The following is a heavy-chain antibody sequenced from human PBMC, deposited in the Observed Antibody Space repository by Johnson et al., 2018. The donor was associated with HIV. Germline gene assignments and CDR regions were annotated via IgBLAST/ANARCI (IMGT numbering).Heavy chain of an antibody. D-gene: IGHD6-6*01. V-gene: IGHV3-11*04. Sequence: QVQLVESGGGLVKPGGSLRLSCAASGFTFSDYYMSWIRQAPGKGLEWVSYISSRGSTIYYADSVTGRFTISRDNAKNALYVQMNSLRAEDTAVYYCARSYSSSSHDAFDIWGQGTMVTVSS. CDR3: ARSYSSSSHDAFDI. CDR1: GFTFSDYY. CDR2: ISSRGSTI. J-gene: IGHJ3*02.